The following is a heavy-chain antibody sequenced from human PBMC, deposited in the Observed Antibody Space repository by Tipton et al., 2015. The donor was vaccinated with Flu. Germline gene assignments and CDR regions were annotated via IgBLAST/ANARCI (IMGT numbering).Heavy chain of an antibody. CDR2: IFHGGST. CDR1: GYSISSGYY. J-gene: IGHJ4*02. Sequence: GLVKPSETLSLTCTVSGYSISSGYYWGWIRQPPGKGLEWIGSIFHGGSTYYNPSLKSRVTISVDTSTNQFSLKLSSVTAADTAVYYCATYYYGSGTQSAFDYWGQGTLVTVSS. V-gene: IGHV4-38-2*02. D-gene: IGHD3-10*01. CDR3: ATYYYGSGTQSAFDY.